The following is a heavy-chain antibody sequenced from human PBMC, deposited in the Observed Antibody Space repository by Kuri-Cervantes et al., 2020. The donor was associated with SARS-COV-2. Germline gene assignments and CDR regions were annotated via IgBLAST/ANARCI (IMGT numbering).Heavy chain of an antibody. CDR2: ISGSGGST. CDR3: AKVYGDIVVVPAAKYFQH. V-gene: IGHV3-23*01. D-gene: IGHD2-2*01. Sequence: GGSLRLSCAASGFTFSSYAMSWVRQAPGKGLEWVSAISGSGGSTYYADSVKGRFTISRDNSKNTLYLQMNSLRAEDTAVYYCAKVYGDIVVVPAAKYFQHWGQGTLVTSPQ. J-gene: IGHJ1*01. CDR1: GFTFSSYA.